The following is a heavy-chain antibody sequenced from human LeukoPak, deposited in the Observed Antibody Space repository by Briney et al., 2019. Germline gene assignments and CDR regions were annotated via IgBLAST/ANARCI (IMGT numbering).Heavy chain of an antibody. Sequence: GGSLRLSCAASGFTFSNYWMSWVRQAPGKGLEWLANINQDGSEIYYVDSVKGRFTISRDNSKNTVYLQMNSLRAEDTAVYYCAKGNSDPHYYYYYMDVWGKGITVTVSS. V-gene: IGHV3-7*01. CDR1: GFTFSNYW. J-gene: IGHJ6*03. CDR3: AKGNSDPHYYYYYMDV. D-gene: IGHD4-23*01. CDR2: INQDGSEI.